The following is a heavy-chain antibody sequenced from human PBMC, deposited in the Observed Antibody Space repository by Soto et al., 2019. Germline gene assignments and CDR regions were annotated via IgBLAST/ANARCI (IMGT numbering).Heavy chain of an antibody. V-gene: IGHV3-66*01. CDR3: ARGIAAAGIVFDY. CDR2: IYSGGST. D-gene: IGHD6-13*01. CDR1: GFTVSSNY. Sequence: PGGSLRLSCAASGFTVSSNYMSWVRQAPGKGLEWASVIYSGGSTYYADSVKGRFTISRDNSKNTLYLQMNSLRAEDTAVYYCARGIAAAGIVFDYWGQGTLVTVSS. J-gene: IGHJ4*02.